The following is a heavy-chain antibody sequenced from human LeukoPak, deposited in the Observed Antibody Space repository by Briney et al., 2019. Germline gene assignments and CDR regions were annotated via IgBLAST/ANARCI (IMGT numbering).Heavy chain of an antibody. D-gene: IGHD3-22*01. CDR2: LSSGGDRT. Sequence: GGSLRLSCAASGFTFSSYAMSRVRQAPGKGLEWVSALSSGGDRTYYADSVKGRFTISRDNSNNTLYLQMNSLRAEDTALYYCASIPFYYDSSALSPAFDIWGQGTVVTVSS. CDR1: GFTFSSYA. J-gene: IGHJ3*02. V-gene: IGHV3-23*01. CDR3: ASIPFYYDSSALSPAFDI.